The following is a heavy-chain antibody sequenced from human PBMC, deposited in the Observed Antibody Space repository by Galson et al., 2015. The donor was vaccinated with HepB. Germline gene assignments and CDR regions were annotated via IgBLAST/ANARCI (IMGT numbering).Heavy chain of an antibody. Sequence: SLRLSCAASGFSFSHAWMSWVRQAPGKGLEWVGRIKSKISGGTTDYAAPVEGRFTISRDDSNNTLYLQMNSLRTEDTAIYFCTTDCSSSSCLGDGAFHIWGQGTMVTVSP. D-gene: IGHD2-2*01. V-gene: IGHV3-15*01. CDR1: GFSFSHAW. J-gene: IGHJ3*02. CDR3: TTDCSSSSCLGDGAFHI. CDR2: IKSKISGGTT.